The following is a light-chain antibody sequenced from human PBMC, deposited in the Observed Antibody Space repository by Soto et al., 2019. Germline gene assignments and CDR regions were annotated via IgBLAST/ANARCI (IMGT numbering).Light chain of an antibody. J-gene: IGKJ1*01. CDR1: QAIGTD. V-gene: IGKV1-6*01. CDR3: LQDYNYPRT. CDR2: AAS. Sequence: AIQMTQAPSSLSASVGDRVTITYRASQAIGTDLGWYHQKPGKAPNLLIYAASSLQTGVPSRFRGSGSGTDFTLTISSLQPEDFATYYCLQDYNYPRTFGQGTKVDI.